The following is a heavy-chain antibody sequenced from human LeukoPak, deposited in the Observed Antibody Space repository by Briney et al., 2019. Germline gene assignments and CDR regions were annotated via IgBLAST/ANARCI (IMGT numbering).Heavy chain of an antibody. V-gene: IGHV4-34*01. D-gene: IGHD6-13*01. CDR1: GGSFSGYY. J-gene: IGHJ5*02. Sequence: SETLSLTCAVYGGSFSGYYWSWIRQPPGKGLEWIGEINHSGSTNYNPSLKSRVTISVDTSKNQFSLKLSSVTAAGTAVYYCARQLKSSRYYNWFDPWGQGTLVTVSS. CDR2: INHSGST. CDR3: ARQLKSSRYYNWFDP.